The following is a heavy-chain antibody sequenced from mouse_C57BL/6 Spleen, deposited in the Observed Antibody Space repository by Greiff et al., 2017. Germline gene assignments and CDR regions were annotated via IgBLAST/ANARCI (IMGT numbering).Heavy chain of an antibody. CDR1: GFNIKDYY. Sequence: VQLKESGAELVKPGASVKLSCTASGFNIKDYYMHWVKQRTEQGLEWLGRIDPEDGETKYAPKFQGKATITADTSSNTAYLQLSSLTSENTAVYYCALTGGSSQFAYWGQGTLVTVSA. CDR3: ALTGGSSQFAY. D-gene: IGHD1-1*01. CDR2: IDPEDGET. J-gene: IGHJ3*01. V-gene: IGHV14-2*01.